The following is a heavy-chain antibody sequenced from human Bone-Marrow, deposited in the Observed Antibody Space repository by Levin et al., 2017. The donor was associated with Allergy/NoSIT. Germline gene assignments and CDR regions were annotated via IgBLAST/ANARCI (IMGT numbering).Heavy chain of an antibody. D-gene: IGHD4-23*01. CDR3: ARAIPSGGNSYYYYYMDV. CDR1: GGSISGYY. V-gene: IGHV4-59*01. J-gene: IGHJ6*03. Sequence: PSQTLSLTCTVSGGSISGYYWSWIRQPPEKGLEWIGYIYYSGSTKYNASLKSWATRAVDTSKNQFSLKLTSVTAADTAVYYCARAIPSGGNSYYYYYMDVLGKGTTVTVSS. CDR2: IYYSGST.